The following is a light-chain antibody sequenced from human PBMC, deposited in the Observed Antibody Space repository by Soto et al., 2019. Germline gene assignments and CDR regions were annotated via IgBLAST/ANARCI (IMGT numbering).Light chain of an antibody. CDR1: QSISSW. CDR3: QHYNDYSWT. V-gene: IGKV1-5*03. Sequence: DIHMTQSRSTLSASVGDRVTITCRASQSISSWLAWYQQKPGKAPNLLIYKTSNLESGVPSRFSGSGSGTEFTLTISSLQPDDFATYYCQHYNDYSWTFGQGTKVEIK. CDR2: KTS. J-gene: IGKJ1*01.